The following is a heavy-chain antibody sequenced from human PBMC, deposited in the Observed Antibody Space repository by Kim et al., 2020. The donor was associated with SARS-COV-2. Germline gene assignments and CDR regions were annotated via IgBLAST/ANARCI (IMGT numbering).Heavy chain of an antibody. CDR2: IKSNCSGWTS. CDR3: AKGVTRSAGALHM. D-gene: IGHD2-8*01. J-gene: IGHJ3*02. CDR1: GLDFVYAW. V-gene: IGHV3-15*01. Sequence: GGSLRLSCATSGLDFVYAWMTWVRQAPGKGLEWVAGIKSNCSGWTSDYSAPGKFSISIANADSTATLLMKRRSLESTDTAECDCAKGVTRSAGALHMWG.